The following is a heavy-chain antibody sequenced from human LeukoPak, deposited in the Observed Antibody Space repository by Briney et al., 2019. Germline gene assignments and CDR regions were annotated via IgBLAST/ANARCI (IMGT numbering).Heavy chain of an antibody. Sequence: GESLEISCKGSGYSFTSYWIGWVRQMPGKGLEWLGIIYPGDSENRYSPSFQGQVTISADKSISTAYLQWSSLKALDTAMYYCARRDGSYFDYWGQGTLVTVST. CDR2: IYPGDSEN. V-gene: IGHV5-51*01. CDR3: ARRDGSYFDY. CDR1: GYSFTSYW. D-gene: IGHD5-24*01. J-gene: IGHJ4*02.